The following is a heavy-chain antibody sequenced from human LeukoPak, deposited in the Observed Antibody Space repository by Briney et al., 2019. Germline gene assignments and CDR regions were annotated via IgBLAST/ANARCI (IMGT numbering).Heavy chain of an antibody. CDR3: AKDNYYDSSGYYSDAFDI. J-gene: IGHJ3*02. CDR1: GFTFNDYA. Sequence: GGSLRLSCAASGFTFNDYAMHWVRQAPGKGLEWVSLISEDGGSTYYADSVKGRFTISRDNSKNSLYLQMNSLRTEDTALYYCAKDNYYDSSGYYSDAFDIWGQGTMVTVSS. CDR2: ISEDGGST. D-gene: IGHD3-22*01. V-gene: IGHV3-43*02.